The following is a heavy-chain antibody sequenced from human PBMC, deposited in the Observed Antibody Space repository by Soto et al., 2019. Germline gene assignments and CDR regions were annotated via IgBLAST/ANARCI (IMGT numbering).Heavy chain of an antibody. CDR3: ARGVAVLRYFVWSDGGAFDI. D-gene: IGHD3-9*01. CDR2: ISAYNGNT. J-gene: IGHJ3*02. CDR1: GYTFTSYG. Sequence: GASVKVSCKVSGYTFTSYGISWVRQAPGQGLEWMGWISAYNGNTNYAQKLQGRVTMTTDTSTSTAYMELRSLRSDDTAVYYCARGVAVLRYFVWSDGGAFDIWGQGTMVTVSS. V-gene: IGHV1-18*01.